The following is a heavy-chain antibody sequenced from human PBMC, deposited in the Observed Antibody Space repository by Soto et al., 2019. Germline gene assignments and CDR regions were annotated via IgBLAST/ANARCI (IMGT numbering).Heavy chain of an antibody. J-gene: IGHJ5*02. CDR3: ARSDYYDSSGYYYWFDP. CDR2: IIPIFGTA. D-gene: IGHD3-22*01. CDR1: GGTFSSYA. V-gene: IGHV1-69*12. Sequence: QVQLVQSGAEVKKPGSSVKVSCKASGGTFSSYAISWVRQAPGQGLEWMGGIIPIFGTANYAQKFQGRVTITADESTSTAYMELISLRSEDTAVYYCARSDYYDSSGYYYWFDPWGQGTLVTVSS.